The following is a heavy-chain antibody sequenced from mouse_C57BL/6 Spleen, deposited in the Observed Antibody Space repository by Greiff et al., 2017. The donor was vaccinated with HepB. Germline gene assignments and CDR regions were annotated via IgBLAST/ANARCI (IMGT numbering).Heavy chain of an antibody. Sequence: QVQLQQPGAELVKPGASVKLSCKASGYTFTSYWMHWVKQRPGQGLEWIGRIHPNSGSTNYNEKFKSKATLTVDKSSSTAYMQLSSLTSEDSAVYYGAAKGNDWDDYFDYWGQGTTLTVSS. CDR3: AAKGNDWDDYFDY. D-gene: IGHD4-1*01. V-gene: IGHV1-64*01. CDR1: GYTFTSYW. CDR2: IHPNSGST. J-gene: IGHJ2*01.